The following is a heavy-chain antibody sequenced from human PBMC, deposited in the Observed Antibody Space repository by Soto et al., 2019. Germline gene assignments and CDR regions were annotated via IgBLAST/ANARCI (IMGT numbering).Heavy chain of an antibody. CDR3: SRVGCSNSKCYTRGMDV. CDR1: GGSISGYY. D-gene: IGHD2-2*01. CDR2: IYSDGTT. J-gene: IGHJ6*02. V-gene: IGHV4-4*07. Sequence: SETLSLTCTVSGGSISGYYWSWVRQPAGKGLEWVGRIYSDGTTNYSPSLKSRVTMPLDTSKDQFSLHLNSVTAADTAVYYCSRVGCSNSKCYTRGMDVWGQGTTVTV.